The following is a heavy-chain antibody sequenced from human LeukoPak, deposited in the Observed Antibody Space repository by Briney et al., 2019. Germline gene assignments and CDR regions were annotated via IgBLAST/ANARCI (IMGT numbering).Heavy chain of an antibody. CDR1: GYTFTRYD. CDR2: MNPNSGNT. Sequence: ASVKVSCKASGYTFTRYDINWVRQATGQGRDWMGWMNPNSGNTGYAQKLQGRGTMTRNTSISTAYMELSSLRSEATAVYYCARGRVVRGVITKRRPDYWGQGTLVTVSS. CDR3: ARGRVVRGVITKRRPDY. D-gene: IGHD3-10*01. V-gene: IGHV1-8*01. J-gene: IGHJ4*02.